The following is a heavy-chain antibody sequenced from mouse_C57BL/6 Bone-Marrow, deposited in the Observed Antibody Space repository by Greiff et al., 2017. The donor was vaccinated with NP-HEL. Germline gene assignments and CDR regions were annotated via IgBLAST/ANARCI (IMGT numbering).Heavy chain of an antibody. CDR3: ARDRGLYGGYYVGYWSFDV. CDR2: ISDGGSYT. D-gene: IGHD2-3*01. Sequence: EVQLVESVGGLVKPGGSLKLSCAASGFTFSSYAMSWVSQTPEKRLEWVATISDGGSYTYYPDNVKGRFTISRDNAKNKLYLQMSHLKSEDAAMYYCARDRGLYGGYYVGYWSFDVWGTGATVTVSS. V-gene: IGHV5-4*01. J-gene: IGHJ1*03. CDR1: GFTFSSYA.